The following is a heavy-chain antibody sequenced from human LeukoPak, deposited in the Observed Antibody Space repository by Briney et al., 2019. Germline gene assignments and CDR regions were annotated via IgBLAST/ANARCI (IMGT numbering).Heavy chain of an antibody. J-gene: IGHJ4*02. V-gene: IGHV3-33*01. D-gene: IGHD2-15*01. CDR3: ARGVGYCSGGSCYLGGENFDY. CDR2: IWYDGSNK. CDR1: GFTFSSYG. Sequence: PGGSLRLSCAASGFTFSSYGMHRVRQAPGKGLEWVAVIWYDGSNKYYADSVKGRFTISRDNSKNTLYLQMNSLRAEDTAVYYCARGVGYCSGGSCYLGGENFDYWGQGTLVTVSS.